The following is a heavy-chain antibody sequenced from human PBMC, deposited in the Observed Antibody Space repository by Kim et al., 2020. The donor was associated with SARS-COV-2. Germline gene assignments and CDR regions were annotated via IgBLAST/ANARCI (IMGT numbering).Heavy chain of an antibody. CDR3: GSVYYFGSGSYSDGCDY. V-gene: IGHV3-74*03. Sequence: GGSLRLSCAASGFTFNRYWMDWVRQAPGKGLVWVSRINRDGSTPKYAASVKGRFTISRDNAKNTLYLQLNSLRAEDTAMYYCGSVYYFGSGSYSDGCDYWGQGTLVTVSS. J-gene: IGHJ4*02. D-gene: IGHD3-10*01. CDR1: GFTFNRYW. CDR2: INRDGSTP.